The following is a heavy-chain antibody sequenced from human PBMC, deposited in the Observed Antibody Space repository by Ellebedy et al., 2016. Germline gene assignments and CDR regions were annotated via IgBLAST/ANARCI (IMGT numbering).Heavy chain of an antibody. V-gene: IGHV3-21*01. CDR1: GFTFSDYT. CDR2: TSASSSYI. CDR3: ASSIAAAGNFYDYYYMDV. D-gene: IGHD6-13*01. J-gene: IGHJ6*03. Sequence: GGSLRLSXVASGFTFSDYTMNWVRQAPGKGLEWISSTSASSSYIYYADSVKGRFTISRDNAKTSLYLQMNSLRAEDTAVYYCASSIAAAGNFYDYYYMDVWGKGTTVTVSS.